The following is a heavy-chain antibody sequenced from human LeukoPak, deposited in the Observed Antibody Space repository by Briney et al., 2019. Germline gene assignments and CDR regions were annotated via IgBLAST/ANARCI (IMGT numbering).Heavy chain of an antibody. CDR3: ARDSLHYYSYYMDV. CDR1: GGSISSYY. Sequence: SETLSLTCSVSGGSISSYYWSWIRQPAGKGLEWIGRIYNTGSTNYNPSLKSRVTMSVDTSKNQFSLKLNSVTAADTAVYYCARDSLHYYSYYMDVWGRGTTVTVSS. J-gene: IGHJ6*03. V-gene: IGHV4-4*07. CDR2: IYNTGST.